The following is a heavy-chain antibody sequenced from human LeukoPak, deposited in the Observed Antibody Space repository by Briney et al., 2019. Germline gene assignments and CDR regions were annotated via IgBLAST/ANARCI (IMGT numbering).Heavy chain of an antibody. J-gene: IGHJ3*02. Sequence: PSQTLSHTCTVSGGSISSGSYYWSWIRQPAGEGLEWIGRIYTSGSTNYNPSLKSRVTISVDTSKNQFSLKLSSVTAADTAVYYCARDPYYDILDAFDIWGQGTMVTVSS. CDR2: IYTSGST. V-gene: IGHV4-61*02. D-gene: IGHD3-22*01. CDR3: ARDPYYDILDAFDI. CDR1: GGSISSGSYY.